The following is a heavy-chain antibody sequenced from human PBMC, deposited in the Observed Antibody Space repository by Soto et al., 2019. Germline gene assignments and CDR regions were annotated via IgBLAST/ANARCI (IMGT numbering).Heavy chain of an antibody. J-gene: IGHJ6*02. CDR1: GFTFSSYA. D-gene: IGHD2-2*01. CDR2: ISGSGGST. Sequence: EVQLLESGGGLVQPGGSLRLSCAASGFTFSSYAMSWVRQAPGKGLEWVSAISGSGGSTYYADSVKGRFTISRDNSKNTLYLQMNSLRAEDTAVYYCAKWGQDIVVVPAAKDPAYYYYGMDVWGQGTTVTVSS. V-gene: IGHV3-23*01. CDR3: AKWGQDIVVVPAAKDPAYYYYGMDV.